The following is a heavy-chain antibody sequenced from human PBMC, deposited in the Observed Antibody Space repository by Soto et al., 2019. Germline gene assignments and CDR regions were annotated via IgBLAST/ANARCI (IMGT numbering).Heavy chain of an antibody. CDR1: GYTFTSYY. V-gene: IGHV1-46*01. D-gene: IGHD3-16*01. CDR2: INPSGGST. CDR3: ARGGSIIITQSLFRYNWFVP. Sequence: GASVKVSCKASGYTFTSYYMHWVRQAPGQGLEWMGIINPSGGSTSYAQKFQGRVTMTRDTSTSTVYMELSSLRSEDTAVYYCARGGSIIITQSLFRYNWFVPWGQGTLVTAPQ. J-gene: IGHJ5*02.